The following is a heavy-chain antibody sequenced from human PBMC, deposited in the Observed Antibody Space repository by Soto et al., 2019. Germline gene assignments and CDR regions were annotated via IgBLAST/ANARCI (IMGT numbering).Heavy chain of an antibody. CDR2: ISSSGSTA. Sequence: XGSLRLSCASSVFTFSRFELHCVRQAPGKGLEWISYISSSGSTAYYASSVEGRFTISRDNANNSVYLQMDSLRAEDTALYYCTRAAWFHYLSFYWGQGALDSVSS. V-gene: IGHV3-48*03. CDR1: VFTFSRFE. J-gene: IGHJ4*02. CDR3: TRAAWFHYLSFY. D-gene: IGHD3-10*01.